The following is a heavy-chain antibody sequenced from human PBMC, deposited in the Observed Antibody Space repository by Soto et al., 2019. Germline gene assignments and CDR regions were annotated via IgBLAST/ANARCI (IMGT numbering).Heavy chain of an antibody. CDR2: ISSSSSTI. D-gene: IGHD3-3*01. Sequence: PGGSLRLSCAASGFTFSSYSMNWVRQAPGKGLEWVSYISSSSSTIYYADSVKGRFTISRDNAKNSLYLQMNSLRAEDTAVYYCARDWKDYDFWSGPVPFSHYFDYWGQGTLVTVSS. CDR3: ARDWKDYDFWSGPVPFSHYFDY. V-gene: IGHV3-48*01. J-gene: IGHJ4*02. CDR1: GFTFSSYS.